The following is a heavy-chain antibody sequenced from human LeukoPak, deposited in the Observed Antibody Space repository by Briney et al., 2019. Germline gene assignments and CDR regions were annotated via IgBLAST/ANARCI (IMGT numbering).Heavy chain of an antibody. V-gene: IGHV4-59*08. CDR3: ARSGIAAAGTDNWFDP. CDR2: IYYSGST. D-gene: IGHD6-13*01. CDR1: GGPISSYY. Sequence: SETLSLTCTLSGGPISSYYWSWIRQPPGKGLEGIGYIYYSGSTNYNPSLKSRVTISVDTSKNQFSLKLSSVTAADTAVYYCARSGIAAAGTDNWFDPWGQGTLVTVSS. J-gene: IGHJ5*02.